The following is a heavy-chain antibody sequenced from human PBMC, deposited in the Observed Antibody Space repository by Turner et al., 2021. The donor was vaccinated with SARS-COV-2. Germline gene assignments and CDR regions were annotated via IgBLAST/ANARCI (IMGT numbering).Heavy chain of an antibody. CDR1: GFTFRSFG. CDR3: ARDCLPLLAFYYGLDV. J-gene: IGHJ6*02. D-gene: IGHD2-15*01. CDR2: IWEDGSNE. V-gene: IGHV3-33*01. Sequence: QVQLVESWGGVVQPGRSLRLSCAASGFTFRSFGMHLVRQAPGKGLEWVAVIWEDGSNEYYADSVKGRFTISRDNSKNTLYLQMNSLRAEDTAVYYCARDCLPLLAFYYGLDVWGQGTTVTVSS.